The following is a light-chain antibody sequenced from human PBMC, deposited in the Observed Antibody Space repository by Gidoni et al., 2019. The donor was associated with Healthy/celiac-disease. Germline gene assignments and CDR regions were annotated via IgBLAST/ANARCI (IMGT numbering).Light chain of an antibody. J-gene: IGKJ3*01. Sequence: DLPMTQSPSSLSASVGDRVTITCRASQGISNYLAWYQQKPGKVPKLLIYAASTLQSGVPSRFSGSGSGTDFTLTISSLQPEDVATYYCQKDNSAPCTFXPXTKVDIK. CDR1: QGISNY. CDR3: QKDNSAPCT. V-gene: IGKV1-27*01. CDR2: AAS.